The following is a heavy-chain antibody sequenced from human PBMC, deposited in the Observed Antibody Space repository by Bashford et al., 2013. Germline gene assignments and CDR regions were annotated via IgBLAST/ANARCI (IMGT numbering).Heavy chain of an antibody. Sequence: SETLSLTCSVSVAPSAVIVATGAGSASPHGKGLEWIGTIYYSGTTYYNPSFKSRVTMSLDTSRNQFSLNLASVTAADTAVFFCARFSAQYSSASRYIYWGQGTLVTVSS. J-gene: IGHJ4*02. CDR3: ARFSAQYSSASRYIY. V-gene: IGHV4-39*01. D-gene: IGHD3-10*01. CDR2: IYYSGTT. CDR1: VAPSAVIVAT.